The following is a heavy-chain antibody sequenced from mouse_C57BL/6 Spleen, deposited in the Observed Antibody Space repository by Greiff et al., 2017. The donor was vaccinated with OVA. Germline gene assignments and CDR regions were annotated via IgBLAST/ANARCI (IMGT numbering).Heavy chain of an antibody. CDR1: GYSITSGYD. CDR3: ARGGTMVTPYYCDY. CDR2: ISYSGST. J-gene: IGHJ2*01. Sequence: EVKLVESGPGMVKPSQSLSLTCTVTGYSITSGYDWHWIRHFPGNKLEWMGYISYSGSTNSNPSLKSRISITHDTSKNHFFLKLNSVTTEDTATYYCARGGTMVTPYYCDYWGQGTTLTVSS. V-gene: IGHV3-1*01. D-gene: IGHD2-2*01.